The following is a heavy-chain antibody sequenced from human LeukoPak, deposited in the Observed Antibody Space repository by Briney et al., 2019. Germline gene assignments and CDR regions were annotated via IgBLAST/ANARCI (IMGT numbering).Heavy chain of an antibody. CDR1: GFTFRNYA. J-gene: IGHJ4*02. CDR3: ARATLYDCYFDY. Sequence: PGGSLRLSCAASGFTFRNYAMTWVRQAPGKGLEWVSAIGGSSGDTFYANSVKGRFTISRDNSKNTLYLQMNSLEVEDTAIYYCARATLYDCYFDYWGQGTLVTVSS. D-gene: IGHD5/OR15-5a*01. CDR2: IGGSSGDT. V-gene: IGHV3-23*01.